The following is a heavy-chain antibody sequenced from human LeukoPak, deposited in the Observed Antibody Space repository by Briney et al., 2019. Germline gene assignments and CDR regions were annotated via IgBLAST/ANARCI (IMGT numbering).Heavy chain of an antibody. D-gene: IGHD5-12*01. Sequence: ASVKISCKVSGYTFTDYYMHWVQQAPGKGLEWMGLVDPEDGETIYAEKFQGRVTITADTSTDTAYMELSSLRSEDTAVYYCATDRGMPVATIIGGGWGQGTLVTVSS. V-gene: IGHV1-69-2*01. CDR2: VDPEDGET. CDR3: ATDRGMPVATIIGGG. CDR1: GYTFTDYY. J-gene: IGHJ4*02.